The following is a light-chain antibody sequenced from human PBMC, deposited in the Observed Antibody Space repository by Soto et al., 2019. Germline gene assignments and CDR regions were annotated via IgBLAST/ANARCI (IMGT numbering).Light chain of an antibody. J-gene: IGKJ2*01. CDR2: GAF. V-gene: IGKV3-20*01. CDR1: QSVNSNN. CDR3: LQDYNFPYT. Sequence: EIVLTQSPGTLSLSPGEGATLSCRASQSVNSNNLAWYQQKPGRAPRLLIYGAFNRASDIPHRFSGSGSGTDFTLTISRLEPEDFATYYCLQDYNFPYTFGQGTKLEIK.